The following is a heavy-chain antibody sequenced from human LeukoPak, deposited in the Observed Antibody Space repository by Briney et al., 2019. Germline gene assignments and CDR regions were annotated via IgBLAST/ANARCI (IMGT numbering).Heavy chain of an antibody. V-gene: IGHV3-74*01. CDR3: ARPKGATYSPSDY. CDR1: GFTFSHYW. J-gene: IGHJ4*02. CDR2: INSDGSST. D-gene: IGHD6-13*01. Sequence: GGSLRLSCAASGFTFSHYWMHWVRQAPGKGLVWVSYINSDGSSTSYADSVKGRFTISRDNAKNTVYLQMNSLRVEDTAVYYCARPKGATYSPSDYWGQGTLVTVSS.